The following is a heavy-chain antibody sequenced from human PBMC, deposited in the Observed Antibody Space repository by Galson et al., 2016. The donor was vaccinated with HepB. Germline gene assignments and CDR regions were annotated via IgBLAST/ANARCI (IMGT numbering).Heavy chain of an antibody. CDR2: TYYRSRWYN. CDR3: GRVPQHVVEEGFDY. CDR1: GDSVSSHSAV. J-gene: IGHJ4*02. D-gene: IGHD2-15*01. V-gene: IGHV6-1*01. Sequence: CAISGDSVSSHSAVWNWIRQSPSRGLEWLGRTYYRSRWYNDYATSVKGRITINGDTYKNQFSLQLTSVTPEDTAMYFCGRVPQHVVEEGFDYWGQGTLVTVSS.